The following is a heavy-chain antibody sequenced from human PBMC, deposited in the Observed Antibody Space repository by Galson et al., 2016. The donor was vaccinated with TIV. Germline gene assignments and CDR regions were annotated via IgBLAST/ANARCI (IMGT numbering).Heavy chain of an antibody. CDR3: ARHVTCGGDCYYFDF. CDR2: IIWNGGIT. J-gene: IGHJ4*02. Sequence: SLRLSCAASGFTFNDYGMTWVRQAPGKGLEWVSDIIWNGGITGYADSVKGRFTISRDNAKNSPYLQMNSLRAEDTALYLCARHVTCGGDCYYFDFWGQGTLVTVSS. D-gene: IGHD2-21*01. CDR1: GFTFNDYG. V-gene: IGHV3-20*01.